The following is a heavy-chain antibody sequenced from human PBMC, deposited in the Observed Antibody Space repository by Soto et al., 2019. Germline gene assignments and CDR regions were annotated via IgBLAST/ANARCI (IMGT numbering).Heavy chain of an antibody. CDR3: ARGRYSSSWYRNWFDP. J-gene: IGHJ5*02. CDR1: GGSISSYY. V-gene: IGHV4-59*12. D-gene: IGHD6-13*01. CDR2: INYSRST. Sequence: SETLSLTCTVSGGSISSYYWSWIRQPPGKGLEWIGEINYSRSTNYNPSLKSRVTISVDTSKNQFSLKLSSVTAADTAVYYCARGRYSSSWYRNWFDPWGQGTLVTVSS.